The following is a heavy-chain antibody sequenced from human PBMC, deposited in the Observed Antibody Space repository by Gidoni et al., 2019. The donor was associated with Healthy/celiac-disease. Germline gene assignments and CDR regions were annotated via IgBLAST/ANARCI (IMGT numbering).Heavy chain of an antibody. CDR2: ISGSGGST. Sequence: EVQLLESAGGLLQPGGSLGPSWAPSGSSFSSYAIGWVRKAPGKGLEWVSAISGSGGSTYYADSVKGRFTISRDNSKNTLYLQMNSLRAEDTAVYYCASLYSSGWYHFQHWGQGTLVTVSS. CDR1: GSSFSSYA. D-gene: IGHD6-19*01. V-gene: IGHV3-23*01. J-gene: IGHJ1*01. CDR3: ASLYSSGWYHFQH.